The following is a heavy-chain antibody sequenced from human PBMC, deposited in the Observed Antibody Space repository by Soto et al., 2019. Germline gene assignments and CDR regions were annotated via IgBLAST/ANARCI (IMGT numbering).Heavy chain of an antibody. CDR2: IYYSGST. D-gene: IGHD6-13*01. V-gene: IGHV4-31*03. J-gene: IGHJ4*02. CDR3: ARSFVVAAAGPFDY. CDR1: GGSISSGGYY. Sequence: QVQLQESGPGLVKPSQTLSLTCTVSGGSISSGGYYWSWSRQHPGKGLEWIGYIYYSGSTYYNPSLNSRVTISVDTSKNQFSLKLSSVTAADTAVYYCARSFVVAAAGPFDYWGQGTLFTVSS.